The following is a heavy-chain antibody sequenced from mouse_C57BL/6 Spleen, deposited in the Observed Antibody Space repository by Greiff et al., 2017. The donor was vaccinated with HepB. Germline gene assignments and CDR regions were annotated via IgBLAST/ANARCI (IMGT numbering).Heavy chain of an antibody. Sequence: EVQLKESGGGLVKPGGSLKLSCAASGFTFSSYAMSWVRQTPEKRLEWVATISDGGSYTYYPDNVKGRFTISRDNAKNNMYLQMSHLKSEDTAMYYCARAHSNYFDYWGQGTTLTVSS. V-gene: IGHV5-4*01. CDR2: ISDGGSYT. D-gene: IGHD2-5*01. CDR3: ARAHSNYFDY. CDR1: GFTFSSYA. J-gene: IGHJ2*01.